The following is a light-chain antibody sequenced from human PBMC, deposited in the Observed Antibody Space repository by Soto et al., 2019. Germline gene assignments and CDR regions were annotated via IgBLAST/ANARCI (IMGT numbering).Light chain of an antibody. CDR3: AAWDDSLSGPHVV. Sequence: QSVLTQPPSASGTPGQRVTISCSGSSSNIGSNYVYWYQQLPGTAPKLLIYRNNQRPSGVPDRFSGSKSGTSAFLAISGLRSEDEADYYCAAWDDSLSGPHVVFGGGTQLTVL. J-gene: IGLJ2*01. CDR2: RNN. V-gene: IGLV1-47*01. CDR1: SSNIGSNY.